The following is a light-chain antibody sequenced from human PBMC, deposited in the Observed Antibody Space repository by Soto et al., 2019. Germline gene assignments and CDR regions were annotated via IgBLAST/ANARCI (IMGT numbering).Light chain of an antibody. J-gene: IGKJ1*01. V-gene: IGKV3-15*01. CDR1: QSVSSN. CDR3: QQYDNWPRT. Sequence: IVMTQSPATLSVSPGGRATLSSWASQSVSSNLSWYQQKSGQAPRLVKYGASARASGIPARFSGSGSGTEFTLTISSLQSEDFAVYYCQQYDNWPRTFGQGTKVDI. CDR2: GAS.